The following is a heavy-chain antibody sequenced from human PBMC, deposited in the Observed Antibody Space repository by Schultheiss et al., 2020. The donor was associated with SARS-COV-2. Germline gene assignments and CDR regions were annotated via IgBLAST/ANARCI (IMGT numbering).Heavy chain of an antibody. V-gene: IGHV4-59*01. CDR1: GGSISSYY. D-gene: IGHD3-22*01. Sequence: SETLSLTCTVSGGSISSYYWSWIRQPPGKGLEWIGSIYYTGNTYYNPSLRSRVTISVDTSKNQFSLKLSSVTAADTAVYYCARFDGYLIDYWGQGTLVTVSS. CDR2: IYYTGNT. CDR3: ARFDGYLIDY. J-gene: IGHJ4*02.